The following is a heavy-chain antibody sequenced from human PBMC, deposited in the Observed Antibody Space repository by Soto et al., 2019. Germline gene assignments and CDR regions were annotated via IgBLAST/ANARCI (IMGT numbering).Heavy chain of an antibody. Sequence: GSSVKVSCKSSGCTFISYAIIWVRQAPGQGLEWMGGIIPIFGTANYAQKFQGRVTITADESTSTAYRELSSPSSEDTAVYYCASRDVVVPAAITMVHYYDGREVWGEGTTVTVSS. D-gene: IGHD2-2*01. CDR3: ASRDVVVPAAITMVHYYDGREV. CDR1: GCTFISYA. CDR2: IIPIFGTA. V-gene: IGHV1-69*13. J-gene: IGHJ6*04.